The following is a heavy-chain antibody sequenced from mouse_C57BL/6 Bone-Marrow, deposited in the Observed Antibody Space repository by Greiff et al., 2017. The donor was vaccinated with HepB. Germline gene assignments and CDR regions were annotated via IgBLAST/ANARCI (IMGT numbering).Heavy chain of an antibody. D-gene: IGHD1-1*01. Sequence: VHLVESGPELVKPGASVKISCKASGYSFTSYYIHWVKQRPGQGLEWIGWIYPGSGNTKYNEKFKGKATLTADTSSSTAYMQLSSLTSEDSAVYYCARIGTTVVHYYAMDYWGQGTSVTVSS. J-gene: IGHJ4*01. CDR2: IYPGSGNT. CDR1: GYSFTSYY. CDR3: ARIGTTVVHYYAMDY. V-gene: IGHV1-66*01.